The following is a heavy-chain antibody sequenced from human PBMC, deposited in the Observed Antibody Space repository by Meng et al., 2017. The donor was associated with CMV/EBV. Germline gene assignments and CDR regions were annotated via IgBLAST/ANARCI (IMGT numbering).Heavy chain of an antibody. V-gene: IGHV4-30-4*08. CDR2: IYYSGST. CDR1: GGSISSGDYY. Sequence: QVQLQRPGPGLVKPSQTLSLPCTVSGGSISSGDYYWSWIRQPPGKGLEWIGYIYYSGSTYYNPSLKSRVTISVDTSKNQFSLKLSSVTAADTAVYYCARVMGPNRTPYYFDYWGQGTLVTVSS. J-gene: IGHJ4*02. D-gene: IGHD1-14*01. CDR3: ARVMGPNRTPYYFDY.